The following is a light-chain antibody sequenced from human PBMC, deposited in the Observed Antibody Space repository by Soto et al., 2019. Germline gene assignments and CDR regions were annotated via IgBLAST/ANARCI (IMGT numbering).Light chain of an antibody. Sequence: EIVMTQSPATLSVSPGESATLSCRASQSISTNLAWYQQKPGQAPRLLFFGASARATAVPSRFSARGSGTEFTLTISSVQSEDFGVYYCQQYNIWWTFGQGTKVDIK. CDR1: QSISTN. CDR3: QQYNIWWT. V-gene: IGKV3-15*01. J-gene: IGKJ1*01. CDR2: GAS.